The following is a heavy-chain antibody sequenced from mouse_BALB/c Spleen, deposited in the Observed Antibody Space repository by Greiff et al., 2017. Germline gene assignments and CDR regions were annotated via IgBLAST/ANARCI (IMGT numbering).Heavy chain of an antibody. CDR2: ISSGGSYT. J-gene: IGHJ4*01. CDR3: ARREDSSDAMDY. Sequence: EVMLVESGGDLVKPGGSLKLSCAASGFTFSSYGMSWVRQTPDKRLEWVATISSGGSYTYYPDRVKGRFTISRDNAKNNLYLQMSSLKSEDTAMYYCARREDSSDAMDYWGQGTSVTVSS. V-gene: IGHV5-6*02. D-gene: IGHD3-2*01. CDR1: GFTFSSYG.